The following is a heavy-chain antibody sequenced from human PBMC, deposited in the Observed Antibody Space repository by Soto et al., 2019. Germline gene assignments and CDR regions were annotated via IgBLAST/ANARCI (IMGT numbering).Heavy chain of an antibody. D-gene: IGHD3-22*01. Sequence: TLSLTCTVSGGSISSGGYYWSWIRQHPGKGLEWIGYIYYSGSTYYNPSLKSRVTISVDTSKNQFSLKLSSVTAADTAVYYCARESNDYDSSGFMMDYWGQGTLVTVSS. J-gene: IGHJ4*02. CDR3: ARESNDYDSSGFMMDY. CDR1: GGSISSGGYY. V-gene: IGHV4-31*03. CDR2: IYYSGST.